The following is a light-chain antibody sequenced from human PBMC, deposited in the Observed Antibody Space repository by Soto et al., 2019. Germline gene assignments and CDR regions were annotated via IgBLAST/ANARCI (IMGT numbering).Light chain of an antibody. J-gene: IGKJ2*01. CDR3: QQSYRSPYT. CDR1: QTINSY. Sequence: IQMTQSPSSLSASVGESVTVTCRASQTINSYLNWYQQKPGKAPTLLIYGASSVQSGVPSRFTGGGSRTDFTLTISSLPPEVFATYYCQQSYRSPYTFGQGTQLEIK. CDR2: GAS. V-gene: IGKV1-39*01.